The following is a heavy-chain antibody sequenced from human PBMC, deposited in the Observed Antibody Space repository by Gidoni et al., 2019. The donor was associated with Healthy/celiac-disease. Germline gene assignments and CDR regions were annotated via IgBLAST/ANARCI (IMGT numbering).Heavy chain of an antibody. D-gene: IGHD6-13*01. CDR3: SRGQLKYYYYMDV. V-gene: IGHV1-46*01. CDR2: INPSGGST. J-gene: IGHJ6*03. CDR1: GYTFTSYS. Sequence: QVQLVQSGAAVKKPGASVKVSCKASGYTFTSYSMHWVRQAPGQGLEWMGIINPSGGSTSYAQKFQGRVTMTRDTSTSTVYMELSSLRSEDTAVYYCSRGQLKYYYYMDVWGKGTTVTVSS.